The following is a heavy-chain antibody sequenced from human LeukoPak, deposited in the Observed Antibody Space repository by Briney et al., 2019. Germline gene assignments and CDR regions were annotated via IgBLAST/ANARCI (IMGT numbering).Heavy chain of an antibody. CDR3: VRGGWADY. J-gene: IGHJ4*02. D-gene: IGHD1-26*01. Sequence: GSLRLSCEASGFTFSSYWMHWVRQGPGKGLVWVSRINNDGSSTSYADSVKGRFTISRDNAKNTLYLQMNSLRAEDTGVYYCVRGGWADYWGQGTLLTVSS. CDR1: GFTFSSYW. V-gene: IGHV3-74*01. CDR2: INNDGSST.